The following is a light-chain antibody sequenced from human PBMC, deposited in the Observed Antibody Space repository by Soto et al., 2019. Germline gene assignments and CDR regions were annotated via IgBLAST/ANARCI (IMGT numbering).Light chain of an antibody. J-gene: IGKJ5*01. CDR3: QQYDNSPIT. CDR1: QSISSSF. V-gene: IGKV3-20*01. CDR2: GAS. Sequence: EIVFTQSPGIVTLSPRERASLSCGASQSISSSFLAWYQQKPGQAPRLLIYGASSRATGIPDRFSGTGSETDFTLTISRLEPEDFAVYYCQQYDNSPITFGQGTRLEI.